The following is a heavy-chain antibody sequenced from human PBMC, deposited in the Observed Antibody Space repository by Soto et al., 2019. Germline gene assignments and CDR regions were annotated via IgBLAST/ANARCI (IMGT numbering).Heavy chain of an antibody. V-gene: IGHV3-74*01. CDR3: ARVGASWGRGWEYYYMDV. D-gene: IGHD1-26*01. J-gene: IGHJ6*03. CDR2: MNGDGGKT. Sequence: PGGSLRLSCAASGFTFSNYWMHWVRQVPGMGLVWVSRMNGDGGKTNYADSVKGRFTISRDNAKNTLFLQMNSLRAEDSAVYYCARVGASWGRGWEYYYMDVWGIGTTVTVSS. CDR1: GFTFSNYW.